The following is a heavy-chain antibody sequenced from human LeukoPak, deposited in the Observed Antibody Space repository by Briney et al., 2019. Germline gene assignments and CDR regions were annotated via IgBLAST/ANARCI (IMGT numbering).Heavy chain of an antibody. CDR1: GFTFSSYS. V-gene: IGHV3-21*01. Sequence: GGSLRLSCAASGFTFSSYSMNWVRQAPGKGLEGVSSISSSSNYIHYADSVKGRFTISRDNAKNSLYLKMNSLRAEDTAVYYCAREWEYYDILTGTTASFDYWGQGTLVTVSS. J-gene: IGHJ4*02. CDR3: AREWEYYDILTGTTASFDY. D-gene: IGHD3-9*01. CDR2: ISSSSNYI.